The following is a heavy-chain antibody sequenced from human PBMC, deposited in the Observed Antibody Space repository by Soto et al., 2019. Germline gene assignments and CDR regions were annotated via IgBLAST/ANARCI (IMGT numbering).Heavy chain of an antibody. CDR1: GGSVTNSSYY. D-gene: IGHD4-17*01. J-gene: IGHJ4*02. CDR2: VYYRGRS. Sequence: SETLSLTCTVSGGSVTNSSYYWGWIRQSPGKGLEWIGSVYYRGRSYSKSSVKSRLTISVDTSKNRFSLSLNSVTASDTAVYFCVSQRTTVPTQAYFDYWGPGALVTVSS. V-gene: IGHV4-39*01. CDR3: VSQRTTVPTQAYFDY.